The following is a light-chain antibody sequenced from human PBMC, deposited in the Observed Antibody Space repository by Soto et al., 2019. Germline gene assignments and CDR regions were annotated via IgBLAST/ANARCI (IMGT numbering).Light chain of an antibody. Sequence: IVLTQSPSSLSAAVGETVTLTCRASQGIDTPLVWYQQKQGKAPKRLIYGASSLQSGVPSRFSGSGSGTEFTLTISSLQPEDFATYYCLQHSSYLSFGQGTKVDIK. CDR3: LQHSSYLS. J-gene: IGKJ1*01. CDR2: GAS. V-gene: IGKV1-17*01. CDR1: QGIDTP.